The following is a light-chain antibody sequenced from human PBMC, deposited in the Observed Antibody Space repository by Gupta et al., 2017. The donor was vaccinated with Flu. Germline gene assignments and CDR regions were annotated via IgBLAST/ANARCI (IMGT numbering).Light chain of an antibody. CDR1: QRISSW. Sequence: PSTLSASVGDRVTITCRASQRISSWLAWYQQKPGKAPKFLIYRASRLESGVPSRFSGSGSGTEFTLTISSLQPDDFATYYCQQENSYPITFGGGTKVEIK. CDR2: RAS. V-gene: IGKV1-5*03. CDR3: QQENSYPIT. J-gene: IGKJ4*01.